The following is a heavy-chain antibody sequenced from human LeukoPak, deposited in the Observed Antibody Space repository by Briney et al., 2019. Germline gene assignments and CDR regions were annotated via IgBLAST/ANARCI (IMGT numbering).Heavy chain of an antibody. D-gene: IGHD3-22*01. J-gene: IGHJ4*02. CDR3: AGSVSSAAFDT. CDR2: IYPGDSET. Sequence: GESLKISCKGSGYRFINYWIAWVRQMPGAGLEWMGIIYPGDSETRYSPSFQGQVTISVDKSISTAYLQWSSLKASDTAIYYCAGSVSSAAFDTWGQGTLVTVSS. CDR1: GYRFINYW. V-gene: IGHV5-51*01.